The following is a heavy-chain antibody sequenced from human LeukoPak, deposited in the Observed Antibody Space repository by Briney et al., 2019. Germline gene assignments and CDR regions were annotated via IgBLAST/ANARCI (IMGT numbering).Heavy chain of an antibody. CDR2: IYYSGST. J-gene: IGHJ4*02. CDR3: ARGRVIIPY. CDR1: GGSIGSYY. Sequence: SETLSLTYTVSGGSIGSYYWSWIRQPPGKGLEWIGYIYYSGSTNYNPSLKSRVTISLDTSKNQFSLKLSSVTAADTAVYYCARGRVIIPYWGQGTLVTVSS. V-gene: IGHV4-59*12. D-gene: IGHD3-3*01.